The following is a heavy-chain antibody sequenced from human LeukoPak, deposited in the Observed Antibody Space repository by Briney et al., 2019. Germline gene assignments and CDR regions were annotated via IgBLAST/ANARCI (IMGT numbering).Heavy chain of an antibody. CDR3: ARGGIVVGARDAFDI. CDR2: MNPNSGNT. D-gene: IGHD1-26*01. Sequence: GASVKVSCKASGYTFTSYDINWVRQATGQGLEWMGWMNPNSGNTGYTQKFQGRVTMTRNTSISTAYMELSSLRSEDTAVYYCARGGIVVGARDAFDIWGQGTMVTVSS. V-gene: IGHV1-8*01. J-gene: IGHJ3*02. CDR1: GYTFTSYD.